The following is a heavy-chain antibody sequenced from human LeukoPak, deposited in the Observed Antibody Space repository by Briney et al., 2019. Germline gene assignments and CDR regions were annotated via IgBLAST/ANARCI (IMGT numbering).Heavy chain of an antibody. V-gene: IGHV4-59*01. D-gene: IGHD3-3*01. Sequence: SETLSLTCTVSGGSISSYYWSWIRQPPGKGLEWIGYIYYSGSTNYNPSLKSRVTISVDTSKSQFSLKLSSVTAADTAVYYCARVDFWSGYIDYWGQGTLVTVSS. CDR2: IYYSGST. CDR3: ARVDFWSGYIDY. J-gene: IGHJ4*02. CDR1: GGSISSYY.